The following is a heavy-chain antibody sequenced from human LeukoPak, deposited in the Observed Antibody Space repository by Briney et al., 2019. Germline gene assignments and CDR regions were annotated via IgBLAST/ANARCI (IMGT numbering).Heavy chain of an antibody. J-gene: IGHJ5*02. CDR1: GGPISSGSYY. Sequence: SETLSLTCTVSGGPISSGSYYWSWIRQPAGKGLEWIGRIYTSGSTDYNPSLKSRVTISVDTSKNQFSLKLSSVTAADTAVYYCARDVGYCSGGSYCAGYNWFDPWGQGTLVTVSS. V-gene: IGHV4-61*02. CDR2: IYTSGST. D-gene: IGHD2-15*01. CDR3: ARDVGYCSGGSYCAGYNWFDP.